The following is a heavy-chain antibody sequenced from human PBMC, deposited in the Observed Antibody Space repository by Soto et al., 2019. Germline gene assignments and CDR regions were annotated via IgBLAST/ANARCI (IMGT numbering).Heavy chain of an antibody. CDR1: GGSFSAYY. CDR2: INHSGST. V-gene: IGHV4-34*01. CDR3: ARLPEYCSSTSCHGNYGMDV. J-gene: IGHJ6*02. D-gene: IGHD2-2*01. Sequence: SETLSLTCAVYGGSFSAYYWSWIRQPPGKGLEWIGEINHSGSTNYNPSLKSRVTISVDTSKNQFSLKLSSVTAADTAVYYCARLPEYCSSTSCHGNYGMDVWGQGTTVT.